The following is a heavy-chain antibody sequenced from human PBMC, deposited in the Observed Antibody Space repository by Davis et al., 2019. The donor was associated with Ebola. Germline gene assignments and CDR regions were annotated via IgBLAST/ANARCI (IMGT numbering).Heavy chain of an antibody. CDR2: IYSGGST. D-gene: IGHD4-17*01. CDR1: GFTVSSNY. J-gene: IGHJ6*02. V-gene: IGHV3-53*04. Sequence: GESLKISCAASGFTVSSNYMSWVRQAPGKGLEWVSVIYSGGSTYYADSVKGRFTISRHNSKNTLYLQMNSLRAGDTAVYYCARGESTDSFYYYYGMDVWGQGTTVTVSS. CDR3: ARGESTDSFYYYYGMDV.